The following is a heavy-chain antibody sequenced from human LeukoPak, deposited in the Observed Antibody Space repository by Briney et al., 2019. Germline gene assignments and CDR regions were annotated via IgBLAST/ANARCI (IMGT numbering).Heavy chain of an antibody. J-gene: IGHJ4*02. V-gene: IGHV4-59*01. D-gene: IGHD1/OR15-1a*01. Sequence: PSETLSLTCSVSGGSISNFYWTWIRQSPGKGLEWIGYIYYSGTTNYSPSLNTRVTISLDTSKNRFSLNLTSVTAADTAVYYCGRGGTRGIVNDYWGQGTLVTVSS. CDR1: GGSISNFY. CDR2: IYYSGTT. CDR3: GRGGTRGIVNDY.